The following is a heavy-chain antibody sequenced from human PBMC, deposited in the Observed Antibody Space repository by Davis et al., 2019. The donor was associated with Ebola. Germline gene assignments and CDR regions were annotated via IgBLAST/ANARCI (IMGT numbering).Heavy chain of an antibody. J-gene: IGHJ4*02. V-gene: IGHV3-15*01. CDR1: GATFTTAW. CDR2: IKSLRDGGTV. CDR3: ATLVALRFPDQ. D-gene: IGHD3-3*01. Sequence: GESLKISCEVSGATFTTAWLTWVRQAPGKGLEWVGRIKSLRDGGTVNYATAVKGRFIISRDDSQNTLTLQMNSLRTEDSAVYYWATLVALRFPDQWGQGTLVIVSS.